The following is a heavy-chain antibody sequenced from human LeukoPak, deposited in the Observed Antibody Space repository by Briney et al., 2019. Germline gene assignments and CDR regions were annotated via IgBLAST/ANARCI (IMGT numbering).Heavy chain of an antibody. Sequence: PGGSLRLSCAASGFTLSSYGMHWVRQAPGKGLEWVAFIRYDGSNKYYADSVKGRFTISRGNSKNTLYLQMNSLRAEDTALYYCAKDLAVAANAFDIWGQGTMVTVSS. CDR1: GFTLSSYG. J-gene: IGHJ3*02. CDR3: AKDLAVAANAFDI. V-gene: IGHV3-30*02. D-gene: IGHD6-19*01. CDR2: IRYDGSNK.